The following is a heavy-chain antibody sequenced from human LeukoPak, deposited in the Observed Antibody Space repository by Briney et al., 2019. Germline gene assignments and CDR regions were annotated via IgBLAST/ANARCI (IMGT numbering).Heavy chain of an antibody. D-gene: IGHD2-15*01. V-gene: IGHV4-34*01. CDR3: ARNPGRAAFDS. CDR1: GGSFSGYY. CDR2: INHSGST. Sequence: SETLSLTCAVYGGSFSGYYWSWIRQPPGKGLEWIGEINHSGSTNYNPSLKSRVTISVDTSKNQFSLRLTAVTAADMAVYYCARNPGRAAFDSWDQGTLATVSS. J-gene: IGHJ4*01.